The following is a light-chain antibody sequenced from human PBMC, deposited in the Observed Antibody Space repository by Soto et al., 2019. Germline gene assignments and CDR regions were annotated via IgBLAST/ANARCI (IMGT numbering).Light chain of an antibody. V-gene: IGKV3-20*01. CDR1: QSVHSNF. CDR2: GAS. Sequence: EIVLTQSPGTLSLSPGDRAVLSYRASQSVHSNFLAWYRQKPGQAPRLLIYGASSRATDIPDRFSGSGSGSDFSLQISRLEPEDFAVYYCQQYGGSPRTFGQGTKVDIK. J-gene: IGKJ1*01. CDR3: QQYGGSPRT.